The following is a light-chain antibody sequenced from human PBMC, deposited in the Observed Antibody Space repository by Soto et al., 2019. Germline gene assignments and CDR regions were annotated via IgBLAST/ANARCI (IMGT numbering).Light chain of an antibody. J-gene: IGKJ1*01. Sequence: DLQMTQSPSTLSASVGDRVTITCRASQSISTWLAWYQQKPGRAPKTLIYKASSLQSGVPSRFSGSGSGTEFTLTISSLQPDDFATYYCQQYNSDSETFGQGTKVEIK. V-gene: IGKV1-5*03. CDR2: KAS. CDR3: QQYNSDSET. CDR1: QSISTW.